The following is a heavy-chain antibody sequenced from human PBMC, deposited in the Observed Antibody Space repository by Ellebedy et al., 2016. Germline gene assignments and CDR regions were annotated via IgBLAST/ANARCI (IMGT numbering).Heavy chain of an antibody. CDR1: GFTFSSYA. CDR2: ISSNGGST. V-gene: IGHV3-64*04. CDR3: AKDKPDAFDI. Sequence: GGSLRLSXSASGFTFSSYAMHWVRQAPGKGLEYVSAISSNGGSTYYADSVKGRFTISRDNSKNTLFLQMNSLRAEDTAVYYCAKDKPDAFDIWGQGTMVTVSS. J-gene: IGHJ3*02.